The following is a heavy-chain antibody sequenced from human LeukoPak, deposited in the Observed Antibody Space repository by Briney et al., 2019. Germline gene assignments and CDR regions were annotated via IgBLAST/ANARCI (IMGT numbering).Heavy chain of an antibody. J-gene: IGHJ4*02. CDR2: IFPSGGEI. Sequence: GGSLRLSCAASGFTFSTFAMIWVRQPPGKGLEWVSSIFPSGGEIHYADSVRGRFTISRDNSKNTLYLQMNSLRAEDTAVYYCARESGSHPTFDYWGQGTLVTVSS. CDR1: GFTFSTFA. V-gene: IGHV3-23*01. D-gene: IGHD1-26*01. CDR3: ARESGSHPTFDY.